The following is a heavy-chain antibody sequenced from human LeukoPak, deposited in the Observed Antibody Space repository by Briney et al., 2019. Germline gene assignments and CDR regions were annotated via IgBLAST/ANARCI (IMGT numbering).Heavy chain of an antibody. CDR1: GFTFDDYA. CDR3: AKGLEVGYSYGYDY. J-gene: IGHJ4*02. D-gene: IGHD5-18*01. Sequence: SGGSLRLSCAASGFTFDDYAMHWVRQVPGKGLEWVSGISWNSGTIGYADSVKGRFTNSRDNAKNSLYLQMNSLRPEDTALYYCAKGLEVGYSYGYDYWGQGTLVTVSS. CDR2: ISWNSGTI. V-gene: IGHV3-9*01.